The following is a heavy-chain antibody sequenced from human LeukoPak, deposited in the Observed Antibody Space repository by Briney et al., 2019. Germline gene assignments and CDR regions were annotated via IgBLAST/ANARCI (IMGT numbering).Heavy chain of an antibody. CDR3: AKVRSFAGYNEFDY. D-gene: IGHD5-24*01. V-gene: IGHV3-23*01. J-gene: IGHJ4*02. CDR2: ISGSGGST. CDR1: GFTFSSYS. Sequence: GGSLRLSCAASGFTFSSYSMNWVRQAPGKGLEWVSAISGSGGSTYYADSVKGRFTISRDNSKNTLYLQMNSLRAEDTAVYYCAKVRSFAGYNEFDYWGQGTLVTVSS.